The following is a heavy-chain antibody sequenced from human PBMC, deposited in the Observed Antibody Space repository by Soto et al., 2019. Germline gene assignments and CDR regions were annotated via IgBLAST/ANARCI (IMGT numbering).Heavy chain of an antibody. CDR1: GGTIISYY. Sequence: SETLSLTCSVSGGTIISYYWSWIRQPPGKGLEWIGYIYSRGTTSYNPSLKSRATILVETSKNQFSLRLTSVTATDTAVYYCATGRISRGLDVWGQGTTVTVSS. CDR2: IYSRGTT. V-gene: IGHV4-59*12. CDR3: ATGRISRGLDV. J-gene: IGHJ6*02.